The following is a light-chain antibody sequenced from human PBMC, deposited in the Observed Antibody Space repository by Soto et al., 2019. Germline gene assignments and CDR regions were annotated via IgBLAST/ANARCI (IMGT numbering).Light chain of an antibody. CDR3: QQYQNLWT. V-gene: IGKV3-15*01. CDR1: QTIYSN. J-gene: IGKJ1*01. CDR2: RAS. Sequence: IGMTQSPATLSVSPGERATLSCRASQTIYSNVAWYQQRPGQPPRLLIYRASSRATGIPARFSGSGSGTEFTLTINRLQSEDFAVYYCQQYQNLWTFGQGTKVDI.